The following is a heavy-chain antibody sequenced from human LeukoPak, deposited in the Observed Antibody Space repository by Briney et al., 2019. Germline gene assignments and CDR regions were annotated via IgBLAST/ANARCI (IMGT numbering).Heavy chain of an antibody. CDR2: ISSSSSYI. CDR1: GFTFSSYW. J-gene: IGHJ6*03. Sequence: GGSLRLSCAASGFTFSSYWMSWVRQAPGKGLEWVSSISSSSSYIYYADSVKGRFTISRDNAKNSLYLQMNSLRAEDTAVYYCARLWYSGSYHYYYYMDVWGKGTTVTVSS. D-gene: IGHD1-26*01. CDR3: ARLWYSGSYHYYYYMDV. V-gene: IGHV3-21*01.